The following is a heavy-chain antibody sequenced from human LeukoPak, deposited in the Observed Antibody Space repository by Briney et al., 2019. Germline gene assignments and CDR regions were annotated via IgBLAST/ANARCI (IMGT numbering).Heavy chain of an antibody. V-gene: IGHV4-4*07. CDR1: GGSISSFY. Sequence: SETLSLTCSVSGGSISSFYWSWVRQPAGKGLEWTGRISTRGNADYNPSLKSRVTLSVDTSKNQFSLKLSSVTAADTAMYYCASDSFYDSGGYFYYWGQGTLVTVSS. J-gene: IGHJ4*02. CDR2: ISTRGNA. CDR3: ASDSFYDSGGYFYY. D-gene: IGHD3-22*01.